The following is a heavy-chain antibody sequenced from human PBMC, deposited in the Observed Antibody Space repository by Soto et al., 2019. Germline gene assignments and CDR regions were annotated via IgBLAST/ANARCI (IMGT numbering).Heavy chain of an antibody. CDR3: AKWARTSVGYFDY. J-gene: IGHJ4*02. V-gene: IGHV3-30*18. Sequence: QVQLVESGGGVVQPGRSLRLSCAASGFTFSSYGMHWVRQAPGKGLEWVAVISYDGSNKYYADSVKGRFTISRDNSKNTLYLQMSSLRAEDTAVYYCAKWARTSVGYFDYWGQGTLVTVSS. D-gene: IGHD3-16*01. CDR1: GFTFSSYG. CDR2: ISYDGSNK.